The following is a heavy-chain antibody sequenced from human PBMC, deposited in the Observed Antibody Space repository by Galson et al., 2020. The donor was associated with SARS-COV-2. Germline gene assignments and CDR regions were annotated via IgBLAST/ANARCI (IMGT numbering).Heavy chain of an antibody. D-gene: IGHD3-10*01. J-gene: IGHJ4*02. CDR3: ARGAGAWFGELLDY. Sequence: ASVKVSCKASGYIFNNYALNCVRQAPGQGLEWMAWINTNTGNPTYAQGFTGRFAFSLDTSISTAYLQISSLKAEDTAIYDCARGAGAWFGELLDYWGQGTLVTVSS. V-gene: IGHV7-4-1*02. CDR2: INTNTGNP. CDR1: GYIFNNYA.